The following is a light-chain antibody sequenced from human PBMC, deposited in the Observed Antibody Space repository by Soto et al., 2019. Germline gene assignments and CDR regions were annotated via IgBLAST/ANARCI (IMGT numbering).Light chain of an antibody. CDR2: DVS. CDR3: SSYTSSSPVV. Sequence: QPVLTQPASVSGSPGQSITISCTGTSSDVGGHNYVSWYQQHPGKAPKLMIYDVSNRPSGVSNRFSGSKSGNTASLTISGLQAEDEADYYCSSYTSSSPVVFGGGTKLTVL. V-gene: IGLV2-14*01. CDR1: SSDVGGHNY. J-gene: IGLJ2*01.